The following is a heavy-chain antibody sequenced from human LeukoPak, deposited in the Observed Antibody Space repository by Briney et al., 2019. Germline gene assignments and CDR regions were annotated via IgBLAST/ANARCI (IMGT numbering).Heavy chain of an antibody. CDR2: INSVGSST. Sequence: PGGSLRLSCAASRVTFSNYWMHWVRQAPGKGLVWVSRINSVGSSTSYADSVRGRFTISRDNARNTLYLQMNSLRAEDTAVYYCASHGDYDAFDICGQGTMVTVSS. CDR3: ASHGDYDAFDI. V-gene: IGHV3-74*01. D-gene: IGHD4-17*01. CDR1: RVTFSNYW. J-gene: IGHJ3*02.